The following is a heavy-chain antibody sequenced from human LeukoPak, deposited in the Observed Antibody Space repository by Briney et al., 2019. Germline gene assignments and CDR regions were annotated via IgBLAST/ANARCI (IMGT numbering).Heavy chain of an antibody. D-gene: IGHD3-3*01. Sequence: SETLSLTCAVSGYSISSGYYWGWIRQPPGKGLEWIGSIYHSGSTYYNPSLKSRVTISVDTSKNQFSLKLSYVTAADTAVYYCARRGVNYDFWSGYLSGFDYWGQGTLVTVSS. CDR3: ARRGVNYDFWSGYLSGFDY. J-gene: IGHJ4*02. CDR2: IYHSGST. CDR1: GYSISSGYY. V-gene: IGHV4-38-2*01.